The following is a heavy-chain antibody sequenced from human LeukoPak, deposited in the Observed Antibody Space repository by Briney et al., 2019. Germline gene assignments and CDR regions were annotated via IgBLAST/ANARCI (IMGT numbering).Heavy chain of an antibody. J-gene: IGHJ3*02. CDR3: ARGYCSSSQYAFDI. CDR1: GGTFSSYA. V-gene: IGHV1-69*05. CDR2: IIPIFGTA. D-gene: IGHD6-6*01. Sequence: GASVKVSCKASGGTFSSYAISWVRQAPGQGLEWMGGIIPIFGTANYAQKFQGRVTITTDESTSTAYMELSSLRSEDTAVYYCARGYCSSSQYAFDIWGQGTMVTVSS.